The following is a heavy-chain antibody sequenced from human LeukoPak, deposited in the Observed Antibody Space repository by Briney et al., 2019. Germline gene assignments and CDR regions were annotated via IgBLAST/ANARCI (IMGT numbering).Heavy chain of an antibody. CDR2: VSYDGTNK. J-gene: IGHJ6*02. V-gene: IGHV3-30*04. Sequence: GGSLRLSCAASGFTFSNSAMHWVRPAPGKGLEWVAIVSYDGTNKFYADSVKGRFTISRDTSKNTLDLQMNSLGNEDTAVYYCSRVSLWFGELFSDDPFTDVWGQGPTVTVSS. CDR3: SRVSLWFGELFSDDPFTDV. D-gene: IGHD3-10*01. CDR1: GFTFSNSA.